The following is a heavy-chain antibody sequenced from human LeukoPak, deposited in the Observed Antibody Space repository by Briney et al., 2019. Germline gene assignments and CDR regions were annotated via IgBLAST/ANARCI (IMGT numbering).Heavy chain of an antibody. CDR3: ARGERITMIVVVAYYFDY. D-gene: IGHD3-22*01. CDR2: MNPNSGNT. J-gene: IGHJ4*02. Sequence: ASVKVSCKASGYTFTSYDINWVRQATGRGLEWMGWMNPNSGNTGYAQKFQGRVTMTRNTSISTAYMELSSLRSEDTAVYYCARGERITMIVVVAYYFDYCGQGTLVTVSS. CDR1: GYTFTSYD. V-gene: IGHV1-8*01.